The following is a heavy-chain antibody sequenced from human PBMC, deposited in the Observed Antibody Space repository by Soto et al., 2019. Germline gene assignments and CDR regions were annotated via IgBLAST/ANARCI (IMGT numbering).Heavy chain of an antibody. CDR1: GGSIISYY. CDR3: ARHVHSSSWGIDV. Sequence: SETLSLTCTVSGGSIISYYWSWIRQPPGKGLEWIGYIYYSGSTNYNPSLKSRVTISVDTSKNQFSLKLSSVTAADTAVYYCARHVHSSSWGIDVWGQGTTVTVS. D-gene: IGHD6-13*01. V-gene: IGHV4-59*01. CDR2: IYYSGST. J-gene: IGHJ6*02.